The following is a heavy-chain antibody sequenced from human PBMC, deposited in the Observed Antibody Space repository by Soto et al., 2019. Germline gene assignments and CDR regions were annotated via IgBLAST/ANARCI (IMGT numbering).Heavy chain of an antibody. CDR2: VNPNTGVT. Sequence: QVQLVQSGSEVKKPGASVKVSCQASGYTFTAFYMNWVRQAPGQGLEWMGWVNPNTGVTKYAQKFQGRVTMTRDTSINTAYMELSGLTSDDTAVYYCTTLGLDPWGQGTLVTVSS. V-gene: IGHV1-2*02. CDR3: TTLGLDP. J-gene: IGHJ5*02. D-gene: IGHD3-16*01. CDR1: GYTFTAFY.